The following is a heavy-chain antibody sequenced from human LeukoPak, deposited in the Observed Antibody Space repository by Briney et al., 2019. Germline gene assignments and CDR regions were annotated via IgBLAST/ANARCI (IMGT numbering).Heavy chain of an antibody. J-gene: IGHJ6*03. CDR2: IYYSGST. CDR1: GGSISSYY. CDR3: ARGLSGGGCSGVSCYSGFYSYSNMEV. D-gene: IGHD2-15*01. V-gene: IGHV4-59*01. Sequence: PSETLSLTCTVSGGSISSYYWSWIRQPPGKGLEWIGYIYYSGSTNYNPSLKSRVTISVDTSKNQFSLKLSSVTAADTAVYYCARGLSGGGCSGVSCYSGFYSYSNMEVWGKGTTVTASS.